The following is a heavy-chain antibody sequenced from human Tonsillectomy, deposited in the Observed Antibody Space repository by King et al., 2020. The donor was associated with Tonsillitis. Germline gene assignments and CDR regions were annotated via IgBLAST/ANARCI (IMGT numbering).Heavy chain of an antibody. D-gene: IGHD2-8*01. V-gene: IGHV3-23*04. CDR2: VSGRSATI. J-gene: IGHJ1*01. CDR1: GFTFSSHA. Sequence: VQLVESGGGLVQPGGSLRLSCVASGFTFSSHAMGWVRQAPGKGLEWVSSVSGRSATINYADSVKGRFTISRDNSRNTVSLQMNSLGAEDTAVYYCAQVNSLRVSIGWLYEYLQHWGQGTLVTVSS. CDR3: AQVNSLRVSIGWLYEYLQH.